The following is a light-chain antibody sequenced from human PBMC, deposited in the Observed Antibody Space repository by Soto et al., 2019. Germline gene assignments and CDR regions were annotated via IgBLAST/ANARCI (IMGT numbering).Light chain of an antibody. Sequence: ETVLTQSPGILSLSPGERATLSCRASQNVRSSYLAWYQQKPGQAPRLLIYATSTRVTGIPDRFSGSGSGTDFTLTISRLEAEDFAVYHCQQYGDSITFGGGTKVDTK. CDR3: QQYGDSIT. J-gene: IGKJ4*01. CDR2: ATS. CDR1: QNVRSSY. V-gene: IGKV3-20*01.